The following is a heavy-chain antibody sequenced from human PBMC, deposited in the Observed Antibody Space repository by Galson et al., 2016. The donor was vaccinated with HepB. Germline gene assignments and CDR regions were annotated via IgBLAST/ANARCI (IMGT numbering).Heavy chain of an antibody. J-gene: IGHJ5*02. CDR1: GFAFGSHW. CDR2: INSDGTIP. V-gene: IGHV3-74*01. D-gene: IGHD4-23*01. Sequence: SLRLSCAASGFAFGSHWMHWVRQVPGKGLVWVSRINSDGTIPNYADSVKGRFTISRDNAKNTLYLQMNSLRVEDTAVYYCGRDHSVVLTTAYNWFDPRGQGTLVTVSS. CDR3: GRDHSVVLTTAYNWFDP.